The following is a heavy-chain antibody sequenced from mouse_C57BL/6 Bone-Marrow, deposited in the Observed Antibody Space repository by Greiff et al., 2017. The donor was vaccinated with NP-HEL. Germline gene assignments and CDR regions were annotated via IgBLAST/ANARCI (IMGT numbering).Heavy chain of an antibody. J-gene: IGHJ2*01. Sequence: EVKLVESGGGLVQPGGSLSLSCAASGFTFTAYYLSWVRQPPGKPLEWLGLIRNKANGYKNEYSASVKGRFTISRDNSQSILYLQMNALKADDSATYYCARDGILRSYFDYWGKGTTLTVSS. CDR1: GFTFTAYY. D-gene: IGHD1-1*01. CDR3: ARDGILRSYFDY. CDR2: IRNKANGYKN. V-gene: IGHV7-3*01.